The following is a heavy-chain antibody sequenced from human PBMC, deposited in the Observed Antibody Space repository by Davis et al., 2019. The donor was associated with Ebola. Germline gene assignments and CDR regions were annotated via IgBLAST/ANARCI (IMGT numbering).Heavy chain of an antibody. CDR1: GGSFSGYF. V-gene: IGHV4-34*01. D-gene: IGHD2-15*01. CDR2: ISHGGIT. CDR3: AREDASSTSADY. Sequence: MPSETLSLTCAVYGGSFSGYFWSWIRQPPGKGMEWIGQISHGGITNYNPSLKSRVTISIDTSKNQLSLKLSSVTAADTAVYYCAREDASSTSADYWGQGILVTVSS. J-gene: IGHJ4*02.